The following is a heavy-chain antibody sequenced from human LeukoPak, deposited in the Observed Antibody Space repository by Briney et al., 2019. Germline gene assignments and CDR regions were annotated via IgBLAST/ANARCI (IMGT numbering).Heavy chain of an antibody. CDR1: GFIFSSCW. CDR2: INSDGSST. Sequence: GGSLRLSCAASGFIFSSCWMRWVRQTPEKGLVWVARINSDGSSTSYADSVKGRFTISRDNAKNSLYLQMNSLRDEDTAVYYCARDFVWGKGYWGQGILVTVSS. CDR3: ARDFVWGKGY. J-gene: IGHJ4*02. V-gene: IGHV3-74*01. D-gene: IGHD3-16*01.